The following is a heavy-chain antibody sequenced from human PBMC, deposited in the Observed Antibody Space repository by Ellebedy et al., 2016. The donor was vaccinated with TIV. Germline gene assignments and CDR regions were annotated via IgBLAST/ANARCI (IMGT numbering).Heavy chain of an antibody. V-gene: IGHV3-7*01. CDR3: ATDGSYGDYRSPAHAFVF. D-gene: IGHD3-10*01. CDR1: RFSFSSYW. J-gene: IGHJ3*01. CDR2: INQLESER. Sequence: GESLKISCAASRFSFSSYWMSWVRQAPGKGLEWVANINQLESERHYVDSVRRRFTIPRDNAKNSLFLQMNSLRAEDTAVYYCATDGSYGDYRSPAHAFVFWGQGTMVSVAS.